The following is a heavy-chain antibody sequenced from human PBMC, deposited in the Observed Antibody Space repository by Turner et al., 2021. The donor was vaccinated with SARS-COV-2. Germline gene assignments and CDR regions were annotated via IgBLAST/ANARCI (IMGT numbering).Heavy chain of an antibody. CDR1: GYTFSDFY. CDR2: FNPSGGGT. J-gene: IGHJ4*02. Sequence: QVHLVQSEPEARKPGASVKISCKSSGYTFSDFYIHWVRQAPGQGLEWMGIFNPSGGGTSYAQDFQGRLTMTGDTSTSTVYMELSSLRSEDTAVYYCARGDSGSWGPFDYWGQGTLVTVSS. D-gene: IGHD1-26*01. V-gene: IGHV1-46*01. CDR3: ARGDSGSWGPFDY.